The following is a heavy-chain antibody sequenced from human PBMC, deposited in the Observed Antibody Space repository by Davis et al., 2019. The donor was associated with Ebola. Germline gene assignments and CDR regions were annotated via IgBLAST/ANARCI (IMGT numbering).Heavy chain of an antibody. D-gene: IGHD2/OR15-2a*01. CDR2: IYYTGNT. CDR1: GGSISSSSYY. Sequence: SETLSLTCTVSGGSISSSSYYWSWIRQPPGKGLEWIGYIYYTGNTYYNPSLQSRVTMSVDTSKNQFSLKLSSVTAADTAVYYCAREGDFYMSVEYWGQGILVTVSP. CDR3: AREGDFYMSVEY. V-gene: IGHV4-30-4*08. J-gene: IGHJ4*02.